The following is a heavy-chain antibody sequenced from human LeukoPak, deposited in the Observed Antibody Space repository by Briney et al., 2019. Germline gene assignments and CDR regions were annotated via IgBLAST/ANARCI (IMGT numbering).Heavy chain of an antibody. D-gene: IGHD2-2*01. Sequence: GGSLRLSCAASGFTFSGSAMHWLRQASGKGREGVGRIRSKANSYATAYAASVKGRFTISRDDSKNTAYLQMNSLKTEDTAVYYCTSSNDKLGYCSSTSCSWGQGTLVTVSS. J-gene: IGHJ4*02. V-gene: IGHV3-73*01. CDR3: TSSNDKLGYCSSTSCS. CDR2: IRSKANSYAT. CDR1: GFTFSGSA.